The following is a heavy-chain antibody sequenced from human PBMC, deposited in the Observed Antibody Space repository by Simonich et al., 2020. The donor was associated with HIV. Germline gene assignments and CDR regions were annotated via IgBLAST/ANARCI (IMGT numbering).Heavy chain of an antibody. CDR1: GGSFSGYY. D-gene: IGHD2-2*01. V-gene: IGHV4-34*01. CDR3: ARGFYQRLYYFDY. Sequence: QVQLQQWGAGLLKPSETLSLTCAVSGGSFSGYYWSWIHQPPGKGLEWIGEINHRGSTNYNPSLKSRVTISVDTAKNQFSLKLSSVTAADTAVYYCARGFYQRLYYFDYWGQGTLVTVSS. J-gene: IGHJ4*02. CDR2: INHRGST.